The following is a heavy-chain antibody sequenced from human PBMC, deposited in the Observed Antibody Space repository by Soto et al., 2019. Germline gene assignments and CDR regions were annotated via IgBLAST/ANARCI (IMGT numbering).Heavy chain of an antibody. CDR2: IIPIFGTA. J-gene: IGHJ6*02. V-gene: IGHV1-69*13. Sequence: SVKVSCKASGGTFSSYAISWVRQAPGQGLEWMGGIIPIFGTANYAQKFQGRVAITADESTSTAYMELSSLRSEDTAVYYCASPSESSSSGFYYYYGMDVWGQGTTVTVSS. CDR1: GGTFSSYA. D-gene: IGHD6-6*01. CDR3: ASPSESSSSGFYYYYGMDV.